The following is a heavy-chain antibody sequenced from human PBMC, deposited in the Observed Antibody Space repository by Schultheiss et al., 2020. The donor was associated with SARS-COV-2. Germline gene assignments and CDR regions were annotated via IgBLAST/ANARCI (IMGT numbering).Heavy chain of an antibody. D-gene: IGHD3-10*01. CDR2: INSDGSST. V-gene: IGHV3-74*01. J-gene: IGHJ4*02. Sequence: GGSLRLSCAASGFTFSSYWMHWVRQAPGKGLVWVSRINSDGSSTSYADSVKGRFTISRDNAKNTLYLQMNSLRAEDTAVYYCARGVGGYYYGSGSYYSAQQIFHYWGQGTLVTVSS. CDR1: GFTFSSYW. CDR3: ARGVGGYYYGSGSYYSAQQIFHY.